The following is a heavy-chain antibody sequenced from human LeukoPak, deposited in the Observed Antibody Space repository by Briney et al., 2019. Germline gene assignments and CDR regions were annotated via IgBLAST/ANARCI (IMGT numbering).Heavy chain of an antibody. CDR3: ARGVWFGELDY. Sequence: SETLTLTCTVSGGSISRYYWSWIRQPPGKELEWIGYIYYSGSTNYNPSLKSRVTISVDTSKNQFSLKLSSVTAADTAVYYCARGVWFGELDYWGQGTLVTVSS. V-gene: IGHV4-59*01. J-gene: IGHJ4*02. CDR2: IYYSGST. CDR1: GGSISRYY. D-gene: IGHD3-10*01.